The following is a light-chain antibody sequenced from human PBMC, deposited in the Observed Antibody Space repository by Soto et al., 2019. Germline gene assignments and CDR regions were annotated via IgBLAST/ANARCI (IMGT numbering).Light chain of an antibody. CDR3: QQYGSSGT. Sequence: EIEMSESPATVSVYPGERATLSCRASQSVSNNYLAWYQQKPGQAPRLLIYGASNRATGIPDRFSGSGSGTDFTLTISRLEPEDFAVYYCQQYGSSGTSGQGTKVDIK. CDR1: QSVSNNY. CDR2: GAS. V-gene: IGKV3-20*01. J-gene: IGKJ1*01.